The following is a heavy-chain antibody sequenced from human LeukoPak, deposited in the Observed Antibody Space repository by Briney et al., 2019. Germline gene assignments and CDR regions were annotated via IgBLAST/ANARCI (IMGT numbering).Heavy chain of an antibody. D-gene: IGHD2-15*01. CDR3: ARVGCSGGDCYSSADH. Sequence: GASVKVSCKPSGYTFTRYGVSWVRQAPGQGLEWMGWVSGYSGNTNYAQKVQGRVTMTTDTSTTTAYMELRSLRSDDTAVYYCARVGCSGGDCYSSADHWGQGTLVTVSS. CDR2: VSGYSGNT. CDR1: GYTFTRYG. V-gene: IGHV1-18*01. J-gene: IGHJ5*02.